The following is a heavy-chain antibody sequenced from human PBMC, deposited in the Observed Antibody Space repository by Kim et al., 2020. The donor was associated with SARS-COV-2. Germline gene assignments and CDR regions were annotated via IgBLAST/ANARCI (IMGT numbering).Heavy chain of an antibody. J-gene: IGHJ5*02. D-gene: IGHD4-4*01. CDR3: ARGDPTEFDP. CDR2: ST. Sequence: STSYAQKFQGRVTRTRDTSTSTVYMELSSLRSEDTAVYYCARGDPTEFDPWGQGTLVTVSS. V-gene: IGHV1-46*01.